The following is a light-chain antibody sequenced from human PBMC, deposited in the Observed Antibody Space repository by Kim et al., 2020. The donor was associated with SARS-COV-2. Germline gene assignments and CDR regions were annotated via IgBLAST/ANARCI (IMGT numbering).Light chain of an antibody. J-gene: IGKJ2*01. CDR3: QHYDNSPSFT. Sequence: DIQLTQSPSSLSASVGDRVTITCQASQDIRENLNWYQQRPGKAPKLLIYDESNLETGVPSRFRGSGSGTEFNFTISSLQPEDIAIYYCQHYDNSPSFTFGPGTKLEI. V-gene: IGKV1-33*01. CDR2: DES. CDR1: QDIREN.